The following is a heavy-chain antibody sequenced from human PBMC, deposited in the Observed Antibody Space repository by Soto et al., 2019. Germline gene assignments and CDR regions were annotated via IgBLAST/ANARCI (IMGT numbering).Heavy chain of an antibody. J-gene: IGHJ4*02. CDR2: VYHSGST. Sequence: SETLSVTWSVYDGSFSGYYWSWIRRPPGKGLEWIGDVYHSGSTNYNPSLESRVTISVDTSKNQFSLKLMSLSAADTAVYYCGRLEGLATISYYFDYWGQGALVTVPQ. CDR3: GRLEGLATISYYFDY. D-gene: IGHD3-9*01. V-gene: IGHV4-34*01. CDR1: DGSFSGYY.